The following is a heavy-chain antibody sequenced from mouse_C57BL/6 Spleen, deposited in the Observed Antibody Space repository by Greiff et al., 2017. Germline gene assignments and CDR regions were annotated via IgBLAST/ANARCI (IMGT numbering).Heavy chain of an antibody. Sequence: VQLQQPGAELVMPGASVKLSCKASGYTFTSYWMHWVKQRPGPGLEWIGEIDPSDSYTNYNQKFKGKSTWTVDKSSSTAYMQLSSLTSEDSAVYYCARDGVGPAWFAYWGQGTLVTVSA. V-gene: IGHV1-69*01. J-gene: IGHJ3*01. D-gene: IGHD4-1*01. CDR3: ARDGVGPAWFAY. CDR1: GYTFTSYW. CDR2: IDPSDSYT.